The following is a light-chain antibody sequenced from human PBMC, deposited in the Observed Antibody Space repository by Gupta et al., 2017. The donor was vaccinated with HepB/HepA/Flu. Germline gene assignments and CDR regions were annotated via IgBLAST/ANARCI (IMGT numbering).Light chain of an antibody. CDR3: QQYGSSLFT. J-gene: IGKJ3*01. Sequence: EIVLTQSSGTLSLSPGERATLSCRASQSVSSSYLAWYQQKPGQAPRLLIYGASSRATGIPDRFSGSGSGTDFTLTISRLEPEDFAVYYCQQYGSSLFTFGHGTKVDIK. V-gene: IGKV3-20*01. CDR1: QSVSSSY. CDR2: GAS.